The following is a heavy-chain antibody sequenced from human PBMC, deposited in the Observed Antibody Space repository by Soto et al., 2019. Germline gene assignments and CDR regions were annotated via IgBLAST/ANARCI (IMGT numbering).Heavy chain of an antibody. CDR1: GYSFTSYW. CDR2: IYPGDSDT. J-gene: IGHJ4*02. D-gene: IGHD3-9*01. V-gene: IGHV5-51*01. CDR3: ARYLRYFDSEAYYFDY. Sequence: PGESLKISCKGSGYSFTSYWIGWVRQMPGKGLEWMGIIYPGDSDTRYSPSFQGQVTISADKSISTAYLQWSSLKASDTAMYYCARYLRYFDSEAYYFDYWGQGTLVTVSS.